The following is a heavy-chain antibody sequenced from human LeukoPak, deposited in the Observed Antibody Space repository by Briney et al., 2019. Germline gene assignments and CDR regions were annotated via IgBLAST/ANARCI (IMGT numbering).Heavy chain of an antibody. Sequence: SETLSLTCSVSGGSISSSSDYWGWVRQPPGKGLEWIGSIYHSETTYYNPSLKSRVIISVDTSKNQFSLKLNSVTAADAAVYYCGRPNPDSSGYYGSFDPWGQGILVTVSS. CDR2: IYHSETT. V-gene: IGHV4-39*01. J-gene: IGHJ5*02. D-gene: IGHD3-22*01. CDR3: GRPNPDSSGYYGSFDP. CDR1: GGSISSSSDY.